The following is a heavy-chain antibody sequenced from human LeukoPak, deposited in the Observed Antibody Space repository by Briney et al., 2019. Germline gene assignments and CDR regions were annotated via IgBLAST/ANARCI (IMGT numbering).Heavy chain of an antibody. CDR2: FDPEDGET. J-gene: IGHJ3*02. V-gene: IGHV1-24*01. CDR3: ARAKGLIAAAGTRGDSDAFDI. Sequence: ASVKVSCKVSGYTLTELSMHWVRQAPGKGLEWMGGFDPEDGETIYAQKFQGRVTMTGDTSTDTAYMELSSLRSEDTAVYYCARAKGLIAAAGTRGDSDAFDIWGQGTMVTVSS. D-gene: IGHD6-13*01. CDR1: GYTLTELS.